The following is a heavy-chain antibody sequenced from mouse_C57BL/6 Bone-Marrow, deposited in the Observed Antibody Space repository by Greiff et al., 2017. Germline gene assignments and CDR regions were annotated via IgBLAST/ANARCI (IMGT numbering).Heavy chain of an antibody. V-gene: IGHV1-81*01. Sequence: VQLQESGAELVRPGASVKLSCKASGYTFTSYGISWVKQRPGQGLEWIGEINPRSGNTYYNEKFKGKATLTEDKSSSTAYMELRSLTSEDSAVYFCASLAIWYFDVWGRGNAVTVSS. CDR3: ASLAIWYFDV. J-gene: IGHJ1*03. CDR1: GYTFTSYG. CDR2: INPRSGNT.